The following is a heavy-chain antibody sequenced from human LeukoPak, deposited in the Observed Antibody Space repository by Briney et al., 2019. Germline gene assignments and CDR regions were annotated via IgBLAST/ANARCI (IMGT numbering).Heavy chain of an antibody. CDR2: ISSSSSTI. CDR1: GFTFSSYS. V-gene: IGHV3-48*01. J-gene: IGHJ6*03. Sequence: GGSLRLSCAASGFTFSSYSMNWVRQAPGKGLEWVSYISSSSSTIYYADSVKGRFTISRDNSKNTLYLQMNSLRAEDTAVYYCAKDGSVVITTNYYYYMDVWGKGTTVTISS. CDR3: AKDGSVVITTNYYYYMDV. D-gene: IGHD3-22*01.